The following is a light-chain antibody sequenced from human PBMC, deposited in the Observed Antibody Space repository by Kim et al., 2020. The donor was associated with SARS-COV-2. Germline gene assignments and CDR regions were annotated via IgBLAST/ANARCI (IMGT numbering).Light chain of an antibody. J-gene: IGLJ3*02. CDR1: SGHDNYA. V-gene: IGLV4-69*01. Sequence: QPVLTQSPSASASLGASVKLTCTLSSGHDNYAIGWHKQQPEKGPRYLMKVNSDGSHSKGDGIPDRFSGSSSGAERYLTISSLQSEDEADYYCQTWGTGIGVFGGGTQLTVL. CDR3: QTWGTGIGV. CDR2: VNSDGSH.